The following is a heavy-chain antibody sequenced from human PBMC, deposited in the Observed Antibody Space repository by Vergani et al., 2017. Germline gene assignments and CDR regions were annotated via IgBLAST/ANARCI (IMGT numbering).Heavy chain of an antibody. J-gene: IGHJ4*02. V-gene: IGHV1-24*01. Sequence: QVQLVQSGAEVKKPGASVKVSCKVSGYTLTELSMHWVRQAPGKGLEWMGGFDPEDGETIYAQKFQGRVTMTEDTSTDTAYMELGSLRSEDTAVYYCASYSGYDNTVSYYFDYWGQGTLVTVSS. CDR2: FDPEDGET. D-gene: IGHD5-12*01. CDR1: GYTLTELS. CDR3: ASYSGYDNTVSYYFDY.